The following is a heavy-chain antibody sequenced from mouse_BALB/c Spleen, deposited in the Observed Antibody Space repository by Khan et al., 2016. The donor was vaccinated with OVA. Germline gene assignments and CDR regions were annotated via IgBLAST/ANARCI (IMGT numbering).Heavy chain of an antibody. Sequence: EVQLQESGPELLKPGASVKISCKVFGYSFTSYFIHWLMESHGKSCEWIGYFVPFSGGTTFNQKFKGKATLTVDKSSSTAYLHLSNLASEDSAVYYCTRHGYVAWFTYWGQGTLVTVSA. CDR1: GYSFTSYF. J-gene: IGHJ3*01. V-gene: IGHV1S135*01. CDR3: TRHGYVAWFTY. CDR2: FVPFSGGT. D-gene: IGHD2-2*01.